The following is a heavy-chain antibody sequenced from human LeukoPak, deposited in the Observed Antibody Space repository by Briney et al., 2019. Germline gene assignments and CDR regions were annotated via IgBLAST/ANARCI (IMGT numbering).Heavy chain of an antibody. Sequence: GRSLRLSCAASGFTFTSYGMHWVRQAPGKGLEWVAVISYDGSNKYYADSVKGRFTISRDNSKNTLYLQMNSLRAEDTAVYYCAKGALLWFQVHYYYYGMDVWGQGTTVTVSS. D-gene: IGHD3-10*01. J-gene: IGHJ6*02. V-gene: IGHV3-30*18. CDR3: AKGALLWFQVHYYYYGMDV. CDR1: GFTFTSYG. CDR2: ISYDGSNK.